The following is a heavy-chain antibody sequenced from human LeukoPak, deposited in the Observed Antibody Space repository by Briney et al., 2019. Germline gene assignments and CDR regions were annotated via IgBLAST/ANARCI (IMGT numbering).Heavy chain of an antibody. CDR3: ARLVVDFWSGSHFYHMDV. J-gene: IGHJ6*03. V-gene: IGHV4-59*01. Sequence: SSETLSLTCTVSGDSITSYFWSWIRQPPGKGLEWIGYIFHTGNTNYNPSLKSRLTISVDMSKNQFSLKLSSVTAADTAVYYCARLVVDFWSGSHFYHMDVWGKGTTVTVSS. D-gene: IGHD3-3*01. CDR1: GDSITSYF. CDR2: IFHTGNT.